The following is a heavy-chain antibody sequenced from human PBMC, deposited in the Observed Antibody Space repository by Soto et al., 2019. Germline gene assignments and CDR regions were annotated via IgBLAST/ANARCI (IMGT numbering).Heavy chain of an antibody. CDR3: AIFISRFSYYRPVHYV. D-gene: IGHD1-26*01. Sequence: SKTISLTCVVAGDGVSSNSAAWYWIRQSPSRGLEWLGRTYYRSKWYNDYAVSVKSRITINPDTSKNQFSLQLNSVTPEDTAVYYCAIFISRFSYYRPVHYVWRRGTTDTGSS. CDR1: GDGVSSNSAA. V-gene: IGHV6-1*01. CDR2: TYYRSKWYN. J-gene: IGHJ6*01.